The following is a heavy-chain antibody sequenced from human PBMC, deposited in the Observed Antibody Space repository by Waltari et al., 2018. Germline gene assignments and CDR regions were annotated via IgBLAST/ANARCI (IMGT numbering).Heavy chain of an antibody. J-gene: IGHJ5*02. CDR2: INHSGST. Sequence: QVQLQQWGAGLLKPSETLSLTCAVYGGSFSGYYWSWIRQPPGKGLEWIGEINHSGSTNYTPSLNSRVTISVDTSKNQFSLKLSSVTAADTAVYYCARAPGGGSSPRRFDPWGQGTLVTVSS. CDR1: GGSFSGYY. CDR3: ARAPGGGSSPRRFDP. D-gene: IGHD2-2*01. V-gene: IGHV4-34*01.